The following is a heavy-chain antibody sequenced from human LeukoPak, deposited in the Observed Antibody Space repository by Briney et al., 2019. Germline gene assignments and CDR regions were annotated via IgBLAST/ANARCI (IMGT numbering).Heavy chain of an antibody. CDR3: ARVVWSGRGWHGNPFDD. J-gene: IGHJ4*02. D-gene: IGHD6-19*01. CDR2: INPNSGNT. V-gene: IGHV1-8*01. Sequence: ASVNDSCQASGYTHPGYDFKWVGQATGQGLEYMGRINPNSGNTGYAQKFQGTVTMTRNTSLSTAYIELSSLRSEDTAVYYCARVVWSGRGWHGNPFDDGSQGSLLTVSS. CDR1: GYTHPGYD.